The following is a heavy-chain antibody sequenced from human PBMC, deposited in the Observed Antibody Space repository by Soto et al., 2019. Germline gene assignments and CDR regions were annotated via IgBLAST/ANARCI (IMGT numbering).Heavy chain of an antibody. Sequence: GGSLRLSCAASGFTFSSYAMSWVRQAPGKGLEWVSAISGSGGSTYYADSVKGRFTISRDNSKNTLYLQMNSLGAEDTAVYYCAKDSTPFYYYDSSGYHNWFDPWGQGTLVTVSS. V-gene: IGHV3-23*01. J-gene: IGHJ5*02. CDR3: AKDSTPFYYYDSSGYHNWFDP. CDR1: GFTFSSYA. D-gene: IGHD3-22*01. CDR2: ISGSGGST.